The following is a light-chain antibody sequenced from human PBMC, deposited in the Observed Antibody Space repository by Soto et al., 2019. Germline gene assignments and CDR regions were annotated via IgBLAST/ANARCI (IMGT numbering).Light chain of an antibody. J-gene: IGKJ3*01. Sequence: IVLTQSPATLYLSPGERATLSCRASQSVSNYVAWYQQKPGQAPRLLIYDASTRATGIPGRFSGSGSGTDFTLTISSLEPEDFAIYYCQQRSSWPTFGLGPKWISN. CDR1: QSVSNY. CDR3: QQRSSWPT. CDR2: DAS. V-gene: IGKV3-11*01.